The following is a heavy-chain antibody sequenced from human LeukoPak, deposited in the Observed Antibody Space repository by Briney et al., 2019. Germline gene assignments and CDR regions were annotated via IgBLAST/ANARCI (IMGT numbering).Heavy chain of an antibody. V-gene: IGHV1-46*01. D-gene: IGHD4-23*01. CDR2: INPSGGST. Sequence: GASVKVSCKASGGTFSSYAISWVRQAPGQGLERMGIINPSGGSTSYAQKFQGRVTMTRDTSTSTVYMELSSLRSEDTAVYYCARAITVVTGRGYYFDYWGQGTLVTVSS. J-gene: IGHJ4*02. CDR1: GGTFSSYA. CDR3: ARAITVVTGRGYYFDY.